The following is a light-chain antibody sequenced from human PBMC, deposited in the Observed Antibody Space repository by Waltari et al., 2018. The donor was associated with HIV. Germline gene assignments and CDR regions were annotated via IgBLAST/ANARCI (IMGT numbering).Light chain of an antibody. CDR2: EVT. Sequence: QSALTRPPSASGSPGQSVTMSCTGTSSDIGGYNYVSWYQQHPGKAPKLIMTEVTKRPSGVPDRFSGSKSGNTASLTVSGLQAEDEAHYYCSSYAPTNKFYVLFGGGTTLTVL. J-gene: IGLJ2*01. CDR3: SSYAPTNKFYVL. CDR1: SSDIGGYNY. V-gene: IGLV2-8*01.